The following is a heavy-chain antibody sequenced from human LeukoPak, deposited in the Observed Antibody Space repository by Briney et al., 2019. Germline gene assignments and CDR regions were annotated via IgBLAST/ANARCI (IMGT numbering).Heavy chain of an antibody. CDR2: INPNSGGT. J-gene: IGHJ3*02. V-gene: IGHV1-2*02. CDR1: GYTFIGYY. CDR3: ARDSGSYFLGNAFDI. D-gene: IGHD1-26*01. Sequence: ASVKVSCKASGYTFIGYYMHWVRQAPGQGLEWMGWINPNSGGTNYAQKFQGRVTMTRDTSISTAYMELSRLRSDDTAVYYCARDSGSYFLGNAFDIWGQGTMVTVSS.